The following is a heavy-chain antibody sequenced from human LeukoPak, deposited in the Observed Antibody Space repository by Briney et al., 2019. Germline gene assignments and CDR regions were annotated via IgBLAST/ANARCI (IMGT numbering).Heavy chain of an antibody. Sequence: SETLSLTCAVYGGSFSDYYWSWIRQPPGKGLEWIGETNHSGGTNYNPSLKSRVTVSVDTSKNRFSLKLSSVTAADTAVYYCARGRGAYGDYAGRFDYWGQGTLVTVSS. CDR3: ARGRGAYGDYAGRFDY. J-gene: IGHJ4*02. CDR1: GGSFSDYY. D-gene: IGHD4-17*01. V-gene: IGHV4-34*01. CDR2: TNHSGGT.